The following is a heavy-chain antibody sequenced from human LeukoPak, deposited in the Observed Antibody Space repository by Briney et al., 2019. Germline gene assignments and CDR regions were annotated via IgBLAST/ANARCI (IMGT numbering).Heavy chain of an antibody. Sequence: GGSLRLSCAASGFTFSSYSMHWVRQAPGKGLEWVSAISGSGGSTYYADSVKGRFTISRDNSKNTLYLQMNSLRAEDTAVYYCAKEPPIYCSSTSCYLFDYWGQGTLVTVSS. V-gene: IGHV3-23*01. D-gene: IGHD2-2*01. CDR2: ISGSGGST. CDR1: GFTFSSYS. J-gene: IGHJ4*02. CDR3: AKEPPIYCSSTSCYLFDY.